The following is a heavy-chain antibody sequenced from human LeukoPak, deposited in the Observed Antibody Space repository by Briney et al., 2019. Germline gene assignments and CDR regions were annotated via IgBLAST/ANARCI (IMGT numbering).Heavy chain of an antibody. CDR1: SGSISSSGYY. Sequence: KPSETLSLTCTVSSGSISSSGYYWGWIRQPPGKGLEWIGTVYYSGSTYYNPSLKSRVTISVDTSKTQFSLKLSSVTAADTAVYYCALRGVEWDDSSGYLFLGAFDIWGQGTMVTVSS. CDR3: ALRGVEWDDSSGYLFLGAFDI. J-gene: IGHJ3*02. V-gene: IGHV4-39*01. CDR2: VYYSGST. D-gene: IGHD3-22*01.